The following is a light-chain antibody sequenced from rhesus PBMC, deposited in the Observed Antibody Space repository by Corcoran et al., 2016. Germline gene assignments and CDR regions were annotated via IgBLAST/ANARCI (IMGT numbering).Light chain of an antibody. Sequence: QAAVTQPPPVSGSPGQSVTIYCTGPSSYIGCYTYVYWYQQHPGKAPKPMLYDVSKRHSGVSDRFPGATSGNTASLTISGLQAEDEADYYCSSFAGSNTYICGAGTRLTVL. CDR2: DVS. J-gene: IGLJ1*01. CDR3: SSFAGSNTYI. V-gene: IGLV2-23*01. CDR1: SSYIGCYTY.